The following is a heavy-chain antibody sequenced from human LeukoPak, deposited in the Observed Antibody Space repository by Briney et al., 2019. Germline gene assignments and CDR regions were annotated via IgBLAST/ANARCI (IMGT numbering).Heavy chain of an antibody. CDR1: GFTFSNYA. CDR2: ISGSGGST. CDR3: AKSFPITSRFSYFDY. V-gene: IGHV3-23*01. Sequence: PGGSLRLSCAASGFTFSNYAMSWVRQAPGKGLEWVSAISGSGGSTYYADSVKGRFTISRDNSKNTLYLQMNSLRAEDTAVYYCAKSFPITSRFSYFDYWGQGTLVTVSS. J-gene: IGHJ4*02. D-gene: IGHD5-12*01.